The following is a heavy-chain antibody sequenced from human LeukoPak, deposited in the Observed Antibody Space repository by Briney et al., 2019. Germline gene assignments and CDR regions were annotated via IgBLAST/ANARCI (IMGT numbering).Heavy chain of an antibody. V-gene: IGHV3-30*18. CDR1: GFTFSSYG. J-gene: IGHJ6*04. Sequence: GRSLGLSCAASGFTFSSYGMHGVRQAPGKGLEWVAVISYDGSNKYYADSVKGRFTISRDNSKNTLYLQMNSLRAEDTAVYYCAELGITMIGGVWGKGTTVTISS. CDR3: AELGITMIGGV. D-gene: IGHD3-10*02. CDR2: ISYDGSNK.